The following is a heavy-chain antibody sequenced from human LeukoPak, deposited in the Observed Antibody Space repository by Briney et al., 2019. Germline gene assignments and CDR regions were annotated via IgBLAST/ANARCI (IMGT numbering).Heavy chain of an antibody. J-gene: IGHJ4*02. CDR2: ISPHSHTT. V-gene: IGHV1-18*01. D-gene: IGHD2-8*01. CDR3: ARGQSMYY. CDR1: GYTFNNYF. Sequence: ASVTVSYKPSGYTFNNYFISWVRRAPGQGLEWVGWISPHSHTTHYAEKVQGRVTMTTDTSTTTVYMELRSLRSDDTAVYFCARGQSMYYWGQGTPVTVSS.